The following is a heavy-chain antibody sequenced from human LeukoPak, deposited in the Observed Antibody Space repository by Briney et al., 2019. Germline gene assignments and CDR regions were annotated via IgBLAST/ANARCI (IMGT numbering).Heavy chain of an antibody. CDR2: IKQDGSDK. D-gene: IGHD4-17*01. CDR1: GFTFSSYW. Sequence: PGGSLRPSCAASGFTFSSYWTSWVRQAPGKGLEWVANIKQDGSDKSYVDSVRGRFTVARDTAKNLLYLQMNSLRVEDTAVYYCARNGFVWASGIDYGWFDSWGQGTLVTVSS. V-gene: IGHV3-7*05. J-gene: IGHJ5*01. CDR3: ARNGFVWASGIDYGWFDS.